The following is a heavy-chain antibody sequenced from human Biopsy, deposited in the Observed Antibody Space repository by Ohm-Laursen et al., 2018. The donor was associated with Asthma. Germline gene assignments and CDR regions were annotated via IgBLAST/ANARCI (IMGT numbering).Heavy chain of an antibody. V-gene: IGHV1-18*01. CDR1: GYTFNRAG. CDR2: ISVYNGNT. Sequence: ASVKVSCKASGYTFNRAGITWVRQAPGQGLEWMGWISVYNGNTKVAQKLQDRVTMITDTSTSTAYMELRSLGSDDTAVYFCARAVDYSHYYGIDVWGQGTTVTVS. J-gene: IGHJ6*02. CDR3: ARAVDYSHYYGIDV. D-gene: IGHD3-10*01.